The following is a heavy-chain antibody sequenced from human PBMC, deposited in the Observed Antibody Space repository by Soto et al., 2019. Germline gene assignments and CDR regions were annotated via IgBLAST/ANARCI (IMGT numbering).Heavy chain of an antibody. CDR3: ARSMHYSDGSNYSPFDY. J-gene: IGHJ4*02. CDR2: FYYTGST. V-gene: IGHV4-61*01. D-gene: IGHD3-22*01. CDR1: VGSVSSGNYY. Sequence: QVQLQESGPGLVKPSETLSLTCTVSVGSVSSGNYYWSWIRQPPGKGLEWIGYFYYTGSTNCNPSLKRRVTISRDASKTQFSLRLSSVTAADTAVYYCARSMHYSDGSNYSPFDYWGEGTLVTVSS.